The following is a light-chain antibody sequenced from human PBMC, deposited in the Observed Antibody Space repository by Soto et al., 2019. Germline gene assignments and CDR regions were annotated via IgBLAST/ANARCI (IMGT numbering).Light chain of an antibody. CDR1: SNDFGGYNY. V-gene: IGLV2-14*01. J-gene: IGLJ7*01. Sequence: QSVLNQPASVSGSPGQSITISCTGTSNDFGGYNYVSWYQQHPGKAPKLMIYEVSNRPSGVSYRFSGSKSGNTASLTISGLQAEDEADYYCCSYTTSGTFVFGTGTQLTVL. CDR2: EVS. CDR3: CSYTTSGTFV.